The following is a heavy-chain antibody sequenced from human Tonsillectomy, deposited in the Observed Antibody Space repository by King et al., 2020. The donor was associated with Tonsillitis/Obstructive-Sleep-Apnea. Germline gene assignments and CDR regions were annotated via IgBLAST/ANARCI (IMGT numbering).Heavy chain of an antibody. CDR2: FCYRGTT. J-gene: IGHJ5*02. V-gene: IGHV4-39*01. D-gene: IGHD2-2*01. CDR3: ASPYCSRTRCFWEWFDP. CDR1: GGSISSSTSC. Sequence: QLQESGPGLVKPSETLSLTCTVSGGSISSSTSCWGWIRQPPGKGLEWIGSFCYRGTTYYNPSLKSRVTISIDTSKNQFSLKLTSVTAADTAVYYCASPYCSRTRCFWEWFDPWGQGTLVTVSS.